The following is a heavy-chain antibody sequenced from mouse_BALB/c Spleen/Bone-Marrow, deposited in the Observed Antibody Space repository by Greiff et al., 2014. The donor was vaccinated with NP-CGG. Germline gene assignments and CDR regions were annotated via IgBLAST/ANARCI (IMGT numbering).Heavy chain of an antibody. CDR1: GFNIKDTY. CDR2: IDPANGNT. V-gene: IGHV14-3*02. J-gene: IGHJ2*01. CDR3: ASYVYGYYFDY. D-gene: IGHD2-2*01. Sequence: DVQLVESGAELVKPGASVKSSCTASGFNIKDTYMHWVKQRPEQGLEWIGRIDPANGNTKYDPKFQGKASITADTSSNTAYLQLSSLTSEDTAVYYCASYVYGYYFDYWGQGTTLTVSS.